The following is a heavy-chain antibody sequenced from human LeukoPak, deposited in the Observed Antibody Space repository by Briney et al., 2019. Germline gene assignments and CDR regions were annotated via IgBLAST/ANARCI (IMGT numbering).Heavy chain of an antibody. J-gene: IGHJ3*02. CDR2: IYYSGST. V-gene: IGHV4-39*07. CDR3: ARPRLGATPFDAFDI. Sequence: SETLSLTCTVSGGSISSYYWSWIRQPPGKGLEWIGSIYYSGSTYFNPSLKSRVTISVDTSKNQFSLKLSSVTAADTAVYYCARPRLGATPFDAFDIWGQGTMVTVSS. D-gene: IGHD1-26*01. CDR1: GGSISSYY.